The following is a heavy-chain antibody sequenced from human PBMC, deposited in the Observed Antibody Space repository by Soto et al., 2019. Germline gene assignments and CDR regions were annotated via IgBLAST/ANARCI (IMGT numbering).Heavy chain of an antibody. CDR1: GYTFINHA. CDR2: VIAGNGNT. V-gene: IGHV1-3*01. J-gene: IGHJ5*02. D-gene: IGHD1-7*01. Sequence: ASVKVSCKASGYTFINHAVHWVRQAPGQRLEWLGWVIAGNGNTRYSERFQGRVTMTTDTSTNTVHMELRSLRSDDTAVYYCARCHREGTTDPWFDPWGQGTLVTVSS. CDR3: ARCHREGTTDPWFDP.